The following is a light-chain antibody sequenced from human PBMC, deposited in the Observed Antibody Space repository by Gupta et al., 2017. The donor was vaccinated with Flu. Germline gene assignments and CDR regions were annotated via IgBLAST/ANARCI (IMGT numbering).Light chain of an antibody. CDR1: SSSIGSRT. J-gene: IGLJ1*01. V-gene: IGLV1-44*01. CDR3: AAWDENIFTWI. CDR2: DND. Sequence: RVTSACIGGSSSIGSRTVDWYHHLSGTTPKLLICDNDWRPSVVSVRFTGSKSVTSASLSISGRHAEEDGDYYCAAWDENIFTWIFGSGTKLTVL.